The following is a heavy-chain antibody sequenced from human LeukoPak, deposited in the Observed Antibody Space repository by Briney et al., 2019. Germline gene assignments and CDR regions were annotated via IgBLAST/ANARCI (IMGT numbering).Heavy chain of an antibody. D-gene: IGHD4-17*01. J-gene: IGHJ4*02. V-gene: IGHV4-39*01. CDR3: ARRVRGDFGGHFDY. CDR2: IYYTGNT. CDR1: GGSISSSDYY. Sequence: PETPCLTCTVSGGSISSSDYYWGWIRQSPGKGLEWIGSIYYTGNTYYNASLRSRVTISVDTSKNQFSLKLTSVTAADTAIYYCARRVRGDFGGHFDYWGKRSVGPVSS.